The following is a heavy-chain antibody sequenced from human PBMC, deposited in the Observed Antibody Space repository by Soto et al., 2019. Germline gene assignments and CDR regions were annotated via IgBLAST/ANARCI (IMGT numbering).Heavy chain of an antibody. D-gene: IGHD3-10*01. CDR1: GYTFTSYD. V-gene: IGHV1-8*01. CDR3: ARTMVRGVIKSYYYYGMYV. Sequence: QVQLVQSGAEVKKPGASVKVSCKASGYTFTSYDINWVRQATGQGLEWMGWMNPNSGNTGYAQKFQGRVTMTRNTSISTAYMELSSLRSEDTAVYYCARTMVRGVIKSYYYYGMYVWGQGTTVTGSS. J-gene: IGHJ6*02. CDR2: MNPNSGNT.